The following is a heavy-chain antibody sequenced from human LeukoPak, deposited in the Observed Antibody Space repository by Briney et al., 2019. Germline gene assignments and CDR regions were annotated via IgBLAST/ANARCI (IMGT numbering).Heavy chain of an antibody. J-gene: IGHJ3*02. CDR1: GYTFTGYY. Sequence: ASVKVSCKASGYTFTGYYMHWVRQAPGQGLEWMGWINPNSGGTNYAQKFQGRVTMTRDTSISTAYMELSRLRSDDTAVYYCARDKRRSQVNAFDIWGQGTMVTVSS. V-gene: IGHV1-2*02. CDR2: INPNSGGT. CDR3: ARDKRRSQVNAFDI.